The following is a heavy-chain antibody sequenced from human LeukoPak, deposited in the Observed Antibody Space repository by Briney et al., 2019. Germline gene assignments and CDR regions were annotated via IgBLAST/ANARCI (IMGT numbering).Heavy chain of an antibody. CDR2: ITWNSGNI. D-gene: IGHD2-15*01. J-gene: IGHJ6*02. V-gene: IGHV3-9*01. CDR3: AKDRSGGSSYGMDV. Sequence: GRSLRLSCAASGFTFVNYAMHWVRQPPGKGLEWVSGITWNSGNIGYADSVKGRFTISRDNAKNSLYLQMNSLRAEDTALYYCAKDRSGGSSYGMDVWGQGTTVTVSS. CDR1: GFTFVNYA.